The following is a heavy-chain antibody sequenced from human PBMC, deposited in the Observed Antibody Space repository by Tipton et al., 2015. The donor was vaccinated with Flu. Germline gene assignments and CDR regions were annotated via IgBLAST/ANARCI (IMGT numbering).Heavy chain of an antibody. CDR2: IYPSGGGT. D-gene: IGHD4-17*01. CDR3: AKPQAVTAVRRGYFDY. Sequence: QLVQSGAEVKEPGASVRISCTASGYTFTNYNMHWVRQAPGQGPEWMGIIYPSGGGTTYAQRFQGRVTLTRDKSTSTVYMELSSLRSEDTAFYYCAKPQAVTAVRRGYFDYWGQGTLVTVSS. J-gene: IGHJ4*02. V-gene: IGHV1-46*01. CDR1: GYTFTNYN.